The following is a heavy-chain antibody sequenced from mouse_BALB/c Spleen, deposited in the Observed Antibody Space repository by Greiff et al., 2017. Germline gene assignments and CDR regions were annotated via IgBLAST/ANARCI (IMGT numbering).Heavy chain of an antibody. CDR3: ARSAPQYYGYVAY. V-gene: IGHV1-4*01. CDR1: GYTFTSYT. CDR2: INPSSGYT. Sequence: QVQLQQSGAELARPGASVKMSCKASGYTFTSYTMHWVKQRPGQGLEWIGYINPSSGYTNYNQKFKDKATLTADKSSSTAYMQLSSLTSEDSAVDYCARSAPQYYGYVAYWGQGTLVTVSA. J-gene: IGHJ3*01. D-gene: IGHD1-2*01.